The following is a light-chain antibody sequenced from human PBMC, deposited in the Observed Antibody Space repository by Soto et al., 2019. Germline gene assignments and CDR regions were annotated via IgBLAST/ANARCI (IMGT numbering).Light chain of an antibody. Sequence: IVMTQSPATLSVSPGERVTFSCRASQGINRKLAWYQHTPGQAPRILIYDASNRATGIPARFSGSGSGTDFTLTISRLESEDFEVYYCQQRSNSPPTFGGGTKVDIK. CDR1: QGINRK. CDR2: DAS. J-gene: IGKJ4*01. CDR3: QQRSNSPPT. V-gene: IGKV3-11*01.